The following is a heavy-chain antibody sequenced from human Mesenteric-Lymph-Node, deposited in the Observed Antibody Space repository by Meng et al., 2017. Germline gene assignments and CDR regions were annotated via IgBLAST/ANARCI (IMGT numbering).Heavy chain of an antibody. J-gene: IGHJ4*02. V-gene: IGHV3-72*01. CDR3: ATGLSGGNDVGY. D-gene: IGHD4-23*01. Sequence: EVQLVEAGGGSGQPGGSLRRSCAAAGFTLSDHYMDWVRQAPGKGLEWVGRSRDKSRSYTTEYAASVKGRFTISRDDSQNSLFLQMNSLKTEDTAVYYCATGLSGGNDVGYWGQGTLVTVSS. CDR1: GFTLSDHY. CDR2: SRDKSRSYTT.